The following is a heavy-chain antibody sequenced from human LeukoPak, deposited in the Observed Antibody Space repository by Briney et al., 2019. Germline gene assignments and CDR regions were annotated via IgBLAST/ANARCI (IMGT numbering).Heavy chain of an antibody. J-gene: IGHJ4*02. CDR1: GYTFTGYY. V-gene: IGHV1-2*02. Sequence: ASVKVSCKASGYTFTGYYMHWVRQAPGQGLEWVGWINPNSGGTNYALKFQGSVTMTRDTSITTAYMELSGLRSDDTAVYYCARGGGGYNNGWYDFFDYWGQGSLVTVSS. CDR3: ARGGGGYNNGWYDFFDY. CDR2: INPNSGGT. D-gene: IGHD6-19*01.